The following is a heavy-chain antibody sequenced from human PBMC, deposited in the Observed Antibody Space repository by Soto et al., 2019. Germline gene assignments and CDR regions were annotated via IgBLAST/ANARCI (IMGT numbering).Heavy chain of an antibody. CDR3: ARTGPYYWYFDL. D-gene: IGHD3-10*01. Sequence: ASVKVSCKASGYTFTSYGISWVRQAPGQWLEWMGWISAYNGNTNYAQKLQGRVTVTTDTSTSTVYMELRSLRSDDTAVYYCARTGPYYWYFDLWGQGALVTVSS. CDR1: GYTFTSYG. J-gene: IGHJ2*01. CDR2: ISAYNGNT. V-gene: IGHV1-18*01.